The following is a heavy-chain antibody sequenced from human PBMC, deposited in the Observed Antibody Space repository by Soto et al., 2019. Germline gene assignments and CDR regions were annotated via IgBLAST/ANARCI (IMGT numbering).Heavy chain of an antibody. CDR1: GGSISSGGYS. D-gene: IGHD3-22*01. Sequence: SETLSLTCAVSGGSISSGGYSWSRIRQPPGKGLEWIGYIYHSGSTYYNPSLKSRVTTSVDRSKNQFSLKLSSVTAADTAVYYCARVNYDSSGYQLDYWGQGTLVTVSS. J-gene: IGHJ4*02. V-gene: IGHV4-30-2*01. CDR2: IYHSGST. CDR3: ARVNYDSSGYQLDY.